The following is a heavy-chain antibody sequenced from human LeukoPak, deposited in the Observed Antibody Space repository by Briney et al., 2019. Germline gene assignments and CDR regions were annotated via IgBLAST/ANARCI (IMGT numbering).Heavy chain of an antibody. CDR3: AKDRYSGSYRKVYYYYGMDV. CDR1: GFTFSSYA. D-gene: IGHD1-26*01. Sequence: PGGSLRLSCAASGFTFSSYAMSWVRQAPGKGLEWVSAVSGSGGSTYYADSVKGRFTISRDNSKNTLYLQMNSLRAEDTAVYYCAKDRYSGSYRKVYYYYGMDVWGQGTTVTVSS. V-gene: IGHV3-23*01. CDR2: VSGSGGST. J-gene: IGHJ6*02.